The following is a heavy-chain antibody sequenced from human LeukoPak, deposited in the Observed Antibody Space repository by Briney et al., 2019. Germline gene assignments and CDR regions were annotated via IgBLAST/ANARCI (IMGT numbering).Heavy chain of an antibody. CDR3: AKVIVVVPAADFDY. CDR2: ISGSGGST. Sequence: GGSLRRSCAASGFTFSSYAMSWVRQAPGKGLEWVSAISGSGGSTYYADSVKGRFTISRDNSKNTLYLQMNSLRAEDTAVYYCAKVIVVVPAADFDYWGQGTLVTVSS. J-gene: IGHJ4*02. D-gene: IGHD2-2*01. V-gene: IGHV3-23*01. CDR1: GFTFSSYA.